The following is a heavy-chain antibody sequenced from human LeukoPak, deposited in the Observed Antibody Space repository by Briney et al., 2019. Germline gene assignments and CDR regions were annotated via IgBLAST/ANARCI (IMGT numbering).Heavy chain of an antibody. V-gene: IGHV1-18*01. D-gene: IGHD2-15*01. Sequence: ASVKVSCKASGYTFTSYGISWVRQAPGQGLEWMGWISAYNGNTNYAQKLQGRVTMTTDTSTSTAYMELRSLRSDDTAVYYCARDPESRIYCSGGSCYTLFDYWGQGTLVTVSS. CDR1: GYTFTSYG. J-gene: IGHJ4*02. CDR2: ISAYNGNT. CDR3: ARDPESRIYCSGGSCYTLFDY.